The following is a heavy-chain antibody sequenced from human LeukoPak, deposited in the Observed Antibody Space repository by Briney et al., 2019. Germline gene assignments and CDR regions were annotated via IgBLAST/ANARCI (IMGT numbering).Heavy chain of an antibody. D-gene: IGHD4/OR15-4a*01. J-gene: IGHJ6*02. Sequence: SETLSLTCIVSGGSISSDYWSWIRQSPGKGLEWIGYIYYSGSTNYNPSLKSRATISVDTSKRRFSLRLSSVTAADTAVYYCARRSMVRTVGYYYGMDVWGQGTTVTVSS. CDR3: ARRSMVRTVGYYYGMDV. CDR1: GGSISSDY. V-gene: IGHV4-59*08. CDR2: IYYSGST.